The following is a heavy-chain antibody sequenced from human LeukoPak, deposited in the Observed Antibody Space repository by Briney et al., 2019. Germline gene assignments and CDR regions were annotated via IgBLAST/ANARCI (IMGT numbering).Heavy chain of an antibody. Sequence: PGESLTLSCTRSGPTFSDYWMHWVRQDPGKVRVWVSRINSDGNNTSLAGSVKGRFTISRDNAKNTLYLQMNSLRAEDTAVYYCARTGYCRSTSCAAGFVPWGGGTRVSVSS. CDR2: INSDGNNT. CDR1: GPTFSDYW. J-gene: IGHJ5*02. V-gene: IGHV3-74*01. D-gene: IGHD2-2*01. CDR3: ARTGYCRSTSCAAGFVP.